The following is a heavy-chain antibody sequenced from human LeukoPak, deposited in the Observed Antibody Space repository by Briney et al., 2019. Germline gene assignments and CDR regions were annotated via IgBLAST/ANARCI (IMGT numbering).Heavy chain of an antibody. CDR3: ARDFSGEWEQVTGWWLDP. CDR1: GYTFTGYY. V-gene: IGHV1-2*02. D-gene: IGHD3-16*01. Sequence: ASVKVSCKASGYTFTGYYMHWVRQAPGQGLEWMGWINPNSGGTNYAQKFQGRVTMTRDTSISTAYVELSRLRSDDTAVYYCARDFSGEWEQVTGWWLDPWGQGTLVIVSS. J-gene: IGHJ5*02. CDR2: INPNSGGT.